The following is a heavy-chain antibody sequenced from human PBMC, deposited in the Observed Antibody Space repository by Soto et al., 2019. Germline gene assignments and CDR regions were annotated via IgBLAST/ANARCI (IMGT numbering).Heavy chain of an antibody. V-gene: IGHV3-33*01. CDR1: GFTFSSYG. D-gene: IGHD1-26*01. CDR3: ARGWELLISPGMDV. J-gene: IGHJ6*02. CDR2: IWYDGSNK. Sequence: PGGSLRLSCAASGFTFSSYGMHWVRQAPGKGLAWVAVIWYDGSNKYYADSVKGRFTISRDNSKNTLYLQMNSLRAEDTAVYYCARGWELLISPGMDVWGQGTTVTVSS.